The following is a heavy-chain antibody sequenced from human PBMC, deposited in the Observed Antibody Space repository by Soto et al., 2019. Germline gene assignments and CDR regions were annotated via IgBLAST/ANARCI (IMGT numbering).Heavy chain of an antibody. D-gene: IGHD6-19*01. V-gene: IGHV3-23*01. J-gene: IGHJ3*02. Sequence: GGSLRLSCAASGFTFTTYAMTWVRQAPGKGLEWVSSITGSGDSTYYADSVKGRFTISRDNSKNTLYLQMNSLRAEDTAVYYCAKDYLGQWPDAFDIWGQGTMVTVSS. CDR3: AKDYLGQWPDAFDI. CDR1: GFTFTTYA. CDR2: ITGSGDST.